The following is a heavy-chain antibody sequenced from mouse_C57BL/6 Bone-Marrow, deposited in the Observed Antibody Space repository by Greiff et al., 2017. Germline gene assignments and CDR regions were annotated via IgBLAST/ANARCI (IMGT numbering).Heavy chain of an antibody. CDR3: TRLGTTVGLDV. Sequence: DVQLVESGGDLVKPGGSLKLSCAASGFTFSSYGMSWVRQTPDKRLEWVATISSGGSYTYYPDTVKGRFTISRDNAKNTLYLQMSSLKSEDTAMYYGTRLGTTVGLDVWGTGTTVTVSS. V-gene: IGHV5-6*01. J-gene: IGHJ1*03. CDR2: ISSGGSYT. CDR1: GFTFSSYG. D-gene: IGHD1-1*01.